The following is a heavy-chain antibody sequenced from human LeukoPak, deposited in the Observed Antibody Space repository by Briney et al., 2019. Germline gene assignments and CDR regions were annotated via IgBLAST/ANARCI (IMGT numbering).Heavy chain of an antibody. CDR2: IIPIFGTA. CDR1: GGTFSSYA. Sequence: SVKVSCKASGGTFSSYAISWVRQAPGQGLEWMGGIIPIFGTANYAQKFQGRVTITAAESTSTAYMELSSLRPEDTAVYYCASLRNHGLPYWYFDLWGRGTLVTVSS. V-gene: IGHV1-69*13. D-gene: IGHD5-12*01. CDR3: ASLRNHGLPYWYFDL. J-gene: IGHJ2*01.